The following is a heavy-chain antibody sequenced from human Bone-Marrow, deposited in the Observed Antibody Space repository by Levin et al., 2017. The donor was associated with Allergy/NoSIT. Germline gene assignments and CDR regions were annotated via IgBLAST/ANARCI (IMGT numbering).Heavy chain of an antibody. CDR3: AKANYDFWTDQNWAWNDA. D-gene: IGHD3/OR15-3a*01. J-gene: IGHJ5*02. CDR1: GFTFSRYA. CDR2: ISGSASRT. V-gene: IGHV3-23*01. Sequence: QSGGSLRLSCAGSGFTFSRYAMTWVRQAPGKGLEWVSSISGSASRTFYADSVKGRFTISRDNSKNTMFLQVSRLRADDTAVYYCAKANYDFWTDQNWAWNDAWGQGTVVTVSS.